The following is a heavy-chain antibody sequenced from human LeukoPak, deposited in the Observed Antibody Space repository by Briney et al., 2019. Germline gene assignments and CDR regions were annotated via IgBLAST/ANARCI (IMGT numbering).Heavy chain of an antibody. Sequence: GGSLRLSCAVSGITLSNYGMSWVRQAPGKGLEWVAGLSGSGGGTNYADSVKGRFTISRDNAKNSLYLQMNSLRAEDTAVYYCARSPRPNYYYDSSGYCLDYWGQGTLVTVSS. D-gene: IGHD3-22*01. V-gene: IGHV3-23*01. CDR1: GITLSNYG. J-gene: IGHJ4*02. CDR2: LSGSGGGT. CDR3: ARSPRPNYYYDSSGYCLDY.